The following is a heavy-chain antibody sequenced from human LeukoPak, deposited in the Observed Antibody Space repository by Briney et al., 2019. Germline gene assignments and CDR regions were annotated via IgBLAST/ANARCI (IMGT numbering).Heavy chain of an antibody. CDR2: ISSSGSTI. CDR1: GFTFSSYA. CDR3: ARLGWGDIVVVPAAISAFDI. D-gene: IGHD2-2*01. V-gene: IGHV3-48*04. J-gene: IGHJ3*02. Sequence: GGSLRLSCAASGFTFSSYAMSWVRQAPGKGLEWVSYISSSGSTIYYADSVKGRFTISRDNAKNSLYLQMNSLRAEDTAVYYCARLGWGDIVVVPAAISAFDIWGQGTMVTVSS.